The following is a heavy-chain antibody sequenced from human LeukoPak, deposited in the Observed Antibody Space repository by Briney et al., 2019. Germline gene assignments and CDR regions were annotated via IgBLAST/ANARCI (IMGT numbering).Heavy chain of an antibody. V-gene: IGHV1-69*13. CDR2: IIPIFGTA. CDR1: GYTFTSYG. CDR3: AGIDDYSNYAPYYYGMDV. J-gene: IGHJ6*02. D-gene: IGHD4-11*01. Sequence: SVKVSCKASGYTFTSYGISWVRQAPGQGLEWMGGIIPIFGTANYAQKFQGRVTITADESTSTAYMELSSPRSEDTAVYYCAGIDDYSNYAPYYYGMDVWGQGTTVTVSS.